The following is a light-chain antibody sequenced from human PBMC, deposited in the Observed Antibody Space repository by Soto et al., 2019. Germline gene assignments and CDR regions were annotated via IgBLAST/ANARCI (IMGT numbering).Light chain of an antibody. Sequence: EVVLTQSPGTMSVSPGESATLSCRASQSVTSSFLAWYQQKPGQAPRLLMYGASTRATGIPDRFRGGESATDFTLTITILEADDSAVYYCQLYGTSSPVTFGGGTKVEIK. CDR1: QSVTSSF. V-gene: IGKV3-20*01. J-gene: IGKJ4*01. CDR3: QLYGTSSPVT. CDR2: GAS.